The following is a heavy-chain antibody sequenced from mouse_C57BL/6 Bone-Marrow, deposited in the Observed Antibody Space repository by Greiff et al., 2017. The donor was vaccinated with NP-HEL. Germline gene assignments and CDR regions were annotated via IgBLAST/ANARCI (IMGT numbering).Heavy chain of an antibody. Sequence: EVQLQQSGAELVRPGASVKLSCTASGFNITDDNMNWVKQRPEQGLEWIGWIDPENGDTEYASKFKGQATITADPSSNTAYLQLSGLTSVDTGVYFCTTRMVTTYFDVWGTGTTVPVSS. CDR3: TTRMVTTYFDV. D-gene: IGHD2-10*02. J-gene: IGHJ1*03. CDR2: IDPENGDT. V-gene: IGHV14-4*01. CDR1: GFNITDDN.